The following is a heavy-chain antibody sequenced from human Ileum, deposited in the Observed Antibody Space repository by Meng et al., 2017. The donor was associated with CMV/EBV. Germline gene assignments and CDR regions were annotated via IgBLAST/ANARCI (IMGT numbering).Heavy chain of an antibody. CDR2: ISGSGGST. Sequence: GGSLRLSCAASGFTFSSYAMSWVRQAPGKGLEWVSAISGSGGSTYYADSVKGRFTISRDNSKNTLYLQMNSLRAEDTAVYYCAKCPGYCSSTSCRYYYYYGMDVWGQGTTVTGSS. CDR1: GFTFSSYA. CDR3: AKCPGYCSSTSCRYYYYYGMDV. V-gene: IGHV3-23*01. D-gene: IGHD2-2*01. J-gene: IGHJ6*02.